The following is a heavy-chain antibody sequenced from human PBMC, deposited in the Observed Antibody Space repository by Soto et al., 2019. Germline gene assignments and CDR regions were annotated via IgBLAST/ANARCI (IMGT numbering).Heavy chain of an antibody. CDR2: ISSSGNT. Sequence: SETLSLTCTFSGGSISNFYWSWIRQPPGKGLEWIGYISSSGNTNYNPSLKSRVSISVDTSKNQFSLNLTSVTAADTAVYYCARAPMVLTRSYFDSWGQGTPVTVSS. D-gene: IGHD3-22*01. CDR1: GGSISNFY. V-gene: IGHV4-59*01. J-gene: IGHJ4*02. CDR3: ARAPMVLTRSYFDS.